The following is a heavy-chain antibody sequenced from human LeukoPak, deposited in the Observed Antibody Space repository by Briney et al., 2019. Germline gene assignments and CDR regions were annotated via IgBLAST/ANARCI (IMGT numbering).Heavy chain of an antibody. CDR1: GFTFSSYG. CDR2: IRHDGSNK. V-gene: IGHV3-30*02. D-gene: IGHD6-19*01. Sequence: PGGSLRLSCAASGFTFSSYGMHWVRQAPGEGLEWVAFIRHDGSNKYYADSVKGRFTISRDNSKNTLYLQMNSPRAEDTAVYYCAKESESSGWYGDAFDIWGQGTMVTVSS. CDR3: AKESESSGWYGDAFDI. J-gene: IGHJ3*02.